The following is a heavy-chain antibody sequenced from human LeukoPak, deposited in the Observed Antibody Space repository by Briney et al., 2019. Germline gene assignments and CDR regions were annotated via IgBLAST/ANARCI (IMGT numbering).Heavy chain of an antibody. J-gene: IGHJ5*02. CDR3: ARGVDGSGSYYT. Sequence: ASVTVSCKASGYTFTDYFMNWMRQAPGQRLEWMGWINAGNGNTKYSQKLQGRVTITRDTSSSTAYMQLSSLRSEDTAVYYCARGVDGSGSYYTWGQGTLVTVSS. CDR1: GYTFTDYF. D-gene: IGHD3-10*01. CDR2: INAGNGNT. V-gene: IGHV1/OR15-3*01.